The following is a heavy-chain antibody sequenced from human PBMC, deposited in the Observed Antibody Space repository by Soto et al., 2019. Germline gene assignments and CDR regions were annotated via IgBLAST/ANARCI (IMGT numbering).Heavy chain of an antibody. CDR2: IYYSGST. Sequence: PSETLSLTCTVSGGSISSYYWSWIRQPPGKGLEWIGYIYYSGSTNYNPSLKSRVTISVDTSKNQFSLKLSSVTAADTAVYYCARTSGAATGTGGFDIWGQGTMVTVSS. V-gene: IGHV4-59*12. CDR1: GGSISSYY. D-gene: IGHD6-13*01. J-gene: IGHJ3*02. CDR3: ARTSGAATGTGGFDI.